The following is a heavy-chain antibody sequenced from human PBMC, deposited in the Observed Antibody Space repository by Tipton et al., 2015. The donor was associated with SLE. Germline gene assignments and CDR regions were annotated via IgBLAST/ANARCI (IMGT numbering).Heavy chain of an antibody. CDR3: ARHRSSIVGATVDY. J-gene: IGHJ4*02. V-gene: IGHV4-59*08. D-gene: IGHD1-26*01. CDR1: GGSISSYY. CDR2: IYYSGST. Sequence: TLSLTCTVSGGSISSYYWSWIRQPPGKGLEWIGYIYYSGSTNYNPSLKSRVTISVDTSKNQFSLKLSSVTAADPAVYYCARHRSSIVGATVDYWGQGTLVTVSS.